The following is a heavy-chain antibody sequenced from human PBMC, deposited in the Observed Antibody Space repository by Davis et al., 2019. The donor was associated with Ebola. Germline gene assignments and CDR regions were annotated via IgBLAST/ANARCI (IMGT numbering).Heavy chain of an antibody. CDR1: KFTLSSYW. V-gene: IGHV3-7*01. Sequence: PGGSLRLSCAASKFTLSSYWMSWVRQAPGKGLEWVATIESDGSKKYYMDSVKGRFTISRDNAKNSLFLQMNSLRADDTAVYYCARDPLIIGDATTDSWGQGTLVTVSS. D-gene: IGHD2/OR15-2a*01. CDR2: IESDGSKK. J-gene: IGHJ5*01. CDR3: ARDPLIIGDATTDS.